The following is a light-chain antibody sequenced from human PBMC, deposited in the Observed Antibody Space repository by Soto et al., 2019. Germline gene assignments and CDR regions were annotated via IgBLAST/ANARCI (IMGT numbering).Light chain of an antibody. Sequence: EIVMTQSPATLSVSPGERATLSCRASQSVSRNVAWYQQKPGQAPRLLIHDASTRATGISVRFSGSESGTEFTLTISSLQSEDFAVYYGQQYNNWLWTFGQGTKGEIK. CDR1: QSVSRN. CDR2: DAS. CDR3: QQYNNWLWT. V-gene: IGKV3-15*01. J-gene: IGKJ1*01.